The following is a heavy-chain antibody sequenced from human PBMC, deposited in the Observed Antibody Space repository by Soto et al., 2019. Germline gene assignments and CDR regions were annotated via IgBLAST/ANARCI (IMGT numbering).Heavy chain of an antibody. D-gene: IGHD1-26*01. CDR2: IRNSGGFT. CDR3: ANDYFETKGPYFFDY. J-gene: IGHJ4*02. Sequence: VQLLESGGGLVQPGGSLRLSCAASGFTFNNYAMNWVRQAPGKGLEWVSAIRNSGGFTYYGDSVKGRFTISRDNSKNTLYLHMNSLRAEDTALYYCANDYFETKGPYFFDYWGQGTLVTVSS. CDR1: GFTFNNYA. V-gene: IGHV3-23*01.